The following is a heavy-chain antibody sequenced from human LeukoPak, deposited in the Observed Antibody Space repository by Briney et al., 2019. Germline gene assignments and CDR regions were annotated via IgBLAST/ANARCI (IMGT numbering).Heavy chain of an antibody. J-gene: IGHJ4*02. V-gene: IGHV4-39*07. CDR1: GGSISSSSYY. CDR2: IYYSGST. Sequence: SETLSLTCTVSGGSISSSSYYWGWIRQPPGKGLEWIGSIYYSGSTYYNPSLKSRVTISVDTSKNQFSLKLSSVTAADTAVYYCARDSIAVAGTDYWGQGTLVTVSS. CDR3: ARDSIAVAGTDY. D-gene: IGHD6-19*01.